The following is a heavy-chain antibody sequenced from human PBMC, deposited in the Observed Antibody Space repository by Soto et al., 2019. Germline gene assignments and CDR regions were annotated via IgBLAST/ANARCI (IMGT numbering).Heavy chain of an antibody. Sequence: EVQLVESGGGLVQPGGSLRLSCAASGFTFSSYEMNWVRQAPGKGLEWVSYISSSGSTIYYADSVKGRLTISRDNAKNSMYLQMNSLRAEDTAVYYCARGPYSSGWYVVCVGAFDIWGQGTMVTVSS. CDR3: ARGPYSSGWYVVCVGAFDI. J-gene: IGHJ3*02. V-gene: IGHV3-48*03. D-gene: IGHD6-19*01. CDR1: GFTFSSYE. CDR2: ISSSGSTI.